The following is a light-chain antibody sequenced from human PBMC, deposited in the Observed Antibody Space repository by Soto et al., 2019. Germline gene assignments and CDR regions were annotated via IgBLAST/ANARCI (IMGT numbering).Light chain of an antibody. CDR2: DAS. V-gene: IGKV1-5*01. J-gene: IGKJ1*01. CDR3: QQYNSYLWT. Sequence: DIQMTQSPSTLSASVGDTVTVTCRASQSVSGWLAWYQQKPGEAHKXLIYDASALPRGVPSRFSGSGSGTELTITISSLQPDDFATYYCQQYNSYLWTFGQGTKVDIK. CDR1: QSVSGW.